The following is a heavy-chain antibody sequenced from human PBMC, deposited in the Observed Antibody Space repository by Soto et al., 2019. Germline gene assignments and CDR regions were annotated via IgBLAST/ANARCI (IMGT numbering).Heavy chain of an antibody. D-gene: IGHD6-13*01. CDR2: ISYDGSNK. J-gene: IGHJ6*02. CDR3: AKDYSRSYYYYGMDV. V-gene: IGHV3-30*18. CDR1: GFTLSSYG. Sequence: PGGSLRLSCAASGFTLSSYGMHWVRQAPGKGLEWVAVISYDGSNKYYADSVKGRFTISRDNSKNTLYLQMNSLRAEDTAVYYCAKDYSRSYYYYGMDVWGQGTTVTVSS.